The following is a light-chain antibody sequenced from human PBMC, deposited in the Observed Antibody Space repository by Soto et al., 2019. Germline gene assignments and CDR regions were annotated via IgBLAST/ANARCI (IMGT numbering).Light chain of an antibody. J-gene: IGKJ3*01. V-gene: IGKV1-9*01. Sequence: DIQLTQSPSLLSASVGDTVIITCRASQGISNYVAWFQQKQGKAPKVLIYAASTLQSGVPSRFSGSGSGTEFTLTISSLQPEDFATYFCQQLISYPFTFGPGTKVDIK. CDR3: QQLISYPFT. CDR1: QGISNY. CDR2: AAS.